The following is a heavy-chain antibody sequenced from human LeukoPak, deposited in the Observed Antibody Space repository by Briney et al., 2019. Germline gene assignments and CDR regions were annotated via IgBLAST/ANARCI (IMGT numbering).Heavy chain of an antibody. D-gene: IGHD1-1*01. Sequence: PGGSLRLSCAASGFTFSAYWMTWVRQAPGKGLEWVANINQDGSEKYYVDSVKGRFTISKDNAKNSLYLQMNSLRAEDTAVYYCVRDFSLTRLERPFDSWGQGALVTVYS. CDR2: INQDGSEK. J-gene: IGHJ4*02. V-gene: IGHV3-7*01. CDR1: GFTFSAYW. CDR3: VRDFSLTRLERPFDS.